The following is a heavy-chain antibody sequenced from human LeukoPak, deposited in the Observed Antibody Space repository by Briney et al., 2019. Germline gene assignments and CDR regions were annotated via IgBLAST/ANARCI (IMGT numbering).Heavy chain of an antibody. D-gene: IGHD2-21*01. J-gene: IGHJ3*02. CDR2: ISNSGGTT. CDR1: GFTFSSYA. CDR3: AKDLPYCGGDCYYDAFDI. Sequence: GGSLRLSCAASGFTFSSYAMSWVRQAPGEGLEWVSTISNSGGTTYYADSVKGRFTISRDNSKNTLYLQMNSLRAEDTAVYYCAKDLPYCGGDCYYDAFDIWGQGTMVTVSS. V-gene: IGHV3-23*01.